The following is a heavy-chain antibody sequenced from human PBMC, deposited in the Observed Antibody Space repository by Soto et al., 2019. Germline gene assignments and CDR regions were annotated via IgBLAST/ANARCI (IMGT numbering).Heavy chain of an antibody. CDR2: FDREDGET. CDR3: ARRISSYYDSSGYYYVN. D-gene: IGHD3-22*01. J-gene: IGHJ4*02. CDR1: GYTLTELS. Sequence: QVQLVQSGAEVKKPGASVKVSCKVSGYTLTELSMHWVRQAPGKGLEWMGGFDREDGETNYAQKFQGRVTMTEATSTDTASMELGSLRYEDTAVYYCARRISSYYDSSGYYYVNWGQGPLVTVSS. V-gene: IGHV1-24*01.